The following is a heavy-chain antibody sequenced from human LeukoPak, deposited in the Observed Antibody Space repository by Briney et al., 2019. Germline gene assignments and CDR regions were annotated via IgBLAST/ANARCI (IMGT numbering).Heavy chain of an antibody. Sequence: SETLSLTCAVYGGSFSGYYWSWIRQPPGKGLEWVGEINHSGSTNYNPSLKSRVTISVDTSKNQFSLKLSSVTAADTAVYYCARGRGFDPWGQGTLVTVSS. CDR3: ARGRGFDP. CDR1: GGSFSGYY. J-gene: IGHJ5*02. CDR2: INHSGST. V-gene: IGHV4-34*01.